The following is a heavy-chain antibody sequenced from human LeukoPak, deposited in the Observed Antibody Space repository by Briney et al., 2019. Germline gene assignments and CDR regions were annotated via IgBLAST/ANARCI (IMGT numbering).Heavy chain of an antibody. CDR1: GGTFSSYP. J-gene: IGHJ3*02. V-gene: IGHV1-69*05. Sequence: AASVKVSCKASGGTFSSYPISWVRQAPGQGLEWMGGIIPLFGTANYAQKFQGRVTISTDESTSTAYMALSSLRSEDTAVYYCAREGEDGYNRGRGAFNIWGQGTMVTVSS. CDR3: AREGEDGYNRGRGAFNI. D-gene: IGHD5-24*01. CDR2: IIPLFGTA.